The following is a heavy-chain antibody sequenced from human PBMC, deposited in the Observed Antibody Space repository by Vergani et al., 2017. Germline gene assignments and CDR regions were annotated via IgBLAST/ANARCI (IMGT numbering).Heavy chain of an antibody. V-gene: IGHV3-21*01. J-gene: IGHJ5*02. D-gene: IGHD3-10*01. CDR2: ISSSSSYI. CDR1: GFTFSSYS. CDR3: AGGLFPREVRGVITPGWFDP. Sequence: EVQLVESGGGLVKPGGSLRLSCAASGFTFSSYSMNWVRQAPGKGLEWVSSISSSSSYIDYADSVKGRFTISRDNAKNSLYLQMNSLRAEDTAVYYCAGGLFPREVRGVITPGWFDPWGQGTLVTVSS.